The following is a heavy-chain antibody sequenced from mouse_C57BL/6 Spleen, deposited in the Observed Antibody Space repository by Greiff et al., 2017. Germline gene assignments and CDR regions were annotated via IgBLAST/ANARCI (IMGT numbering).Heavy chain of an antibody. CDR3: ARHYGNSFYAMDD. V-gene: IGHV1-54*01. CDR2: INPGSGGT. D-gene: IGHD2-1*01. CDR1: GYAFTNYL. J-gene: IGHJ4*01. Sequence: QVQLQQSGAELVRPGTSVKVSCKASGYAFTNYLIEWVKQRPGKGLEWIGVINPGSGGTNYNEKFKGKATLTADKSSSTACMQLSSLTSEDSSVAFGARHYGNSFYAMDDWGQGTSVTVSS.